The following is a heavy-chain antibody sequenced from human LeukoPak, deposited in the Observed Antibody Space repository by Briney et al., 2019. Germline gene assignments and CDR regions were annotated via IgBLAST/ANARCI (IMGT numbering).Heavy chain of an antibody. CDR3: ARNLRTYYYDSSGPIDI. D-gene: IGHD3-22*01. CDR2: INHSGST. Sequence: GSLRLSCAPSGFTFSRHGMHWVRQPPGKGLEWIGEINHSGSTNYNPSLKSRVTISVDTSKNQFSLKLSSVTAADTAVYYCARNLRTYYYDSSGPIDIWGQGTMVTVSS. CDR1: GFTFSRHG. V-gene: IGHV4-34*01. J-gene: IGHJ3*02.